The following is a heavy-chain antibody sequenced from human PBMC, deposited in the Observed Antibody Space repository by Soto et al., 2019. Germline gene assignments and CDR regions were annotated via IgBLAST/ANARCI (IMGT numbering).Heavy chain of an antibody. CDR1: GFTFSTYW. D-gene: IGHD4-17*01. J-gene: IGHJ2*01. V-gene: IGHV3-7*01. CDR3: ARDKDGNYWYFDL. CDR2: IKHDGSDK. Sequence: ESGGGVVHPGGSLRLSCAASGFTFSTYWMSWVRQAPGKGLEWVANIKHDGSDKYYADSVKGRFTISRDNAKNSLYLQMNSLRAEDTSVYYCARDKDGNYWYFDLWGRGTLVTVSS.